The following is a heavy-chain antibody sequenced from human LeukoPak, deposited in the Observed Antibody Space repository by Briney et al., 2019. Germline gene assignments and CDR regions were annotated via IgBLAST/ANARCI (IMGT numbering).Heavy chain of an antibody. CDR3: AGDPDGDYGQ. D-gene: IGHD4-17*01. Sequence: GGSLRLSCAASGFTFSSYSMNWVRQAPGKGLEWVSYISSSGSTIYYADSVKGRFTISRDNAENSLYLQMNSLRAEDTAVYYCAGDPDGDYGQWGQGTLVTVSS. CDR2: ISSSGSTI. J-gene: IGHJ4*02. V-gene: IGHV3-48*04. CDR1: GFTFSSYS.